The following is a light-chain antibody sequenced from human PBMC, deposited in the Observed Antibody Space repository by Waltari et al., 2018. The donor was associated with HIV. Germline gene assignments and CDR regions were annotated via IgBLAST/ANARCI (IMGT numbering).Light chain of an antibody. J-gene: IGLJ2*01. CDR1: SGDVGGYNY. CDR3: CSYAGSVTFVV. Sequence: QSALTQPRAVSGSPGQSVTISCTGSSGDVGGYNYVSWYQQHPGKAPTPIISDVSTRPSGVPARSSGSKSGNTASLTIFVLQAEDEADYDCCSYAGSVTFVVFGGGTKVTVV. V-gene: IGLV2-11*01. CDR2: DVS.